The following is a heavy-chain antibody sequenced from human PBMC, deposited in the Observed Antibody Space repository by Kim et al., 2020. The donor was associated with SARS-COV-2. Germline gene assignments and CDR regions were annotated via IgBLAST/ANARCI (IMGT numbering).Heavy chain of an antibody. CDR3: ASPDKNDY. J-gene: IGHJ4*02. V-gene: IGHV4-34*01. Sequence: SGSTNYNPSLKSRVTISVDTSKNQFSLKLSSVTAADTAEYYCASPDKNDYWGQGTLVTVSS. CDR2: SGST.